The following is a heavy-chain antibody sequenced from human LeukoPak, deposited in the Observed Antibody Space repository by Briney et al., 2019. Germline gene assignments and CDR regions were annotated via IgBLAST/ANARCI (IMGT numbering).Heavy chain of an antibody. CDR3: ARGGDAYNPFDY. Sequence: PGGSLRLSCAASGFTFSSHWMHWVRQVPGKGLVWVSRIKSDGSSTRYADSVKGRFTISRDNAKNTLYLQMNSLRADDTAVYYCARGGDAYNPFDYWGQGTLVTVSS. D-gene: IGHD5-24*01. V-gene: IGHV3-74*01. CDR2: IKSDGSST. CDR1: GFTFSSHW. J-gene: IGHJ4*02.